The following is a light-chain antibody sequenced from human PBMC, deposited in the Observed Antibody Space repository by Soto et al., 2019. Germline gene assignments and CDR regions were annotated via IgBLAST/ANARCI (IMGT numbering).Light chain of an antibody. Sequence: VFTQSPGTLSLSTGEGATLSCRASQSISNNFLAWYQHKPGQAPRLLMHGAFNRASGIPDRFSGSASGTDFTLTISRLEPEDFAVYYCQQYNTAPMTFGGGTKVDIK. CDR2: GAF. V-gene: IGKV3-20*01. CDR3: QQYNTAPMT. CDR1: QSISNNF. J-gene: IGKJ4*01.